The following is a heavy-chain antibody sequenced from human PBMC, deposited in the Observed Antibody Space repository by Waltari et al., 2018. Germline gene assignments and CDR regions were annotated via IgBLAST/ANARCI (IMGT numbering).Heavy chain of an antibody. D-gene: IGHD3-3*01. Sequence: QVQLVQSGAEVKKPGSSVKVSCKASGGTFSSYAISWVRQAPGQGLEWMGGIIPILGTANYAEKCQGRVTITTDESTSTAYMELSSLRSEDTAVYYCARGGQGIFDPLDPWGQGTLVTVSS. CDR3: ARGGQGIFDPLDP. CDR1: GGTFSSYA. V-gene: IGHV1-69*05. J-gene: IGHJ5*02. CDR2: IIPILGTA.